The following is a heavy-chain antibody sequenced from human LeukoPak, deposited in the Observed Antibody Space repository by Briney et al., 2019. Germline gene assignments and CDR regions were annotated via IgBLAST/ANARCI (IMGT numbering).Heavy chain of an antibody. D-gene: IGHD3-16*01. J-gene: IGHJ6*02. CDR2: ITPSGDGT. Sequence: GGSLRLSCAASGFTFSSPAMSWVRQTPGKGLEWVSSITPSGDGTYYADSVKGRFTISRDNSKNTLYLQMNSLRAEDTAVYYCAREVGGSRVGEDYYYGMDVWGQGTTVTVSS. CDR3: AREVGGSRVGEDYYYGMDV. V-gene: IGHV3-23*01. CDR1: GFTFSSPA.